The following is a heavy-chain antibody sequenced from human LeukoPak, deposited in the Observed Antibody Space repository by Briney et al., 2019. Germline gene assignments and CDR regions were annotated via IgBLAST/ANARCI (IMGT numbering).Heavy chain of an antibody. CDR3: ARRYTSGWCFDS. CDR2: IYHIGSSGTT. Sequence: SETLSLTCTVSGASISSYYWSWLRQPPGQGLEWIGTIYHIGSSGTTYYNPSLKSRVTISVDTSKNDFTLELTSVTAADTALYYCARRYTSGWCFDSWGQGTLVTVAS. CDR1: GASISSYY. V-gene: IGHV4-39*02. J-gene: IGHJ4*02. D-gene: IGHD6-19*01.